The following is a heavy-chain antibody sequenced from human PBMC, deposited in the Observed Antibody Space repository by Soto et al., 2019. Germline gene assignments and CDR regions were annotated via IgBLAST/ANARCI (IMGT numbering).Heavy chain of an antibody. D-gene: IGHD2-15*01. V-gene: IGHV3-23*01. CDR1: GFTFTAHA. J-gene: IGHJ4*02. Sequence: PGGSLRLSCATSGFTFTAHAMSWVRQAPGKGLEWVSGISDTGGGTYYADSVKGRFTISRDTSKNTLYLQMDSLRAEDTAVYYCARSSRSWPHYWGQGTLVTVSS. CDR2: ISDTGGGT. CDR3: ARSSRSWPHY.